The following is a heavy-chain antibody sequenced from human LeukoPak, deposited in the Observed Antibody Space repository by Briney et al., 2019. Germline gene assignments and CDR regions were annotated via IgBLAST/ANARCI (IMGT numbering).Heavy chain of an antibody. Sequence: SQTLSLTCAVSGDSVSSNSAAWSWIRQSPSRGLEWLGRTYYRSKWYNDYAVSVTSRITINPDTSKNQFSLQLNSVTPEDTAVYYCTRDISARPRVFDYWGQGTQVTVSS. CDR2: TYYRSKWYN. CDR3: TRDISARPRVFDY. CDR1: GDSVSSNSAA. V-gene: IGHV6-1*01. J-gene: IGHJ4*02. D-gene: IGHD6-6*01.